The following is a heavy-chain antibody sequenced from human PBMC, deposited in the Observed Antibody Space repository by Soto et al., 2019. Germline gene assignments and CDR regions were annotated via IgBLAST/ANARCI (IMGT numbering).Heavy chain of an antibody. V-gene: IGHV3-15*01. Sequence: EVQLVESGGGLVKPGGSLRLSCAASGFTFSNAWMTWVRQAPGKGLEWVGRVKSKTDGGTIDYAAPVKDRFTISRDDSKYTLYLQMNSLKTEDPAVYYCIGTYSGSSMRFDYWGQGTLVTVSS. J-gene: IGHJ4*02. CDR1: GFTFSNAW. CDR3: IGTYSGSSMRFDY. CDR2: VKSKTDGGTI. D-gene: IGHD5-12*01.